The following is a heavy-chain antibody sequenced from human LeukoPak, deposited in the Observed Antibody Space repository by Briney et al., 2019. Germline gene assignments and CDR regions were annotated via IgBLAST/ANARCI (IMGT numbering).Heavy chain of an antibody. CDR1: GGSISSGDYY. J-gene: IGHJ6*03. CDR3: ARDLGGSGSYSGDYYYYYYMDV. V-gene: IGHV4-61*08. Sequence: SETLSLTCTVSGGSISSGDYYWSWIRQPPGKGLEWIGDIYYSGSTNYNPSLKSRVTISVDTSKNQFSLRLSSVTAADTAVYYCARDLGGSGSYSGDYYYYYYMDVWGKGTTVTVSS. D-gene: IGHD1-26*01. CDR2: IYYSGST.